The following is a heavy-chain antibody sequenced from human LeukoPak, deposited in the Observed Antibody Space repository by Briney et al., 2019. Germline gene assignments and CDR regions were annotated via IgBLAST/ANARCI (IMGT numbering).Heavy chain of an antibody. Sequence: PSETLSLTCTVSGYSISSSNWWGWIRQPRGKGLEWIAYIYYGGNTFYNPSLKSRITMSVDTSKNQFSLKLSSVTAVDTAVYYCARNGGGGDSDAFDIWGQGTMVTVSS. CDR3: ARNGGGGDSDAFDI. D-gene: IGHD4-23*01. V-gene: IGHV4-28*01. J-gene: IGHJ3*02. CDR1: GYSISSSNW. CDR2: IYYGGNT.